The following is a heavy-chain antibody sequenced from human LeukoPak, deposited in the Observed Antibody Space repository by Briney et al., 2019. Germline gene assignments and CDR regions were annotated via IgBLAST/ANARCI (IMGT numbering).Heavy chain of an antibody. V-gene: IGHV3-21*01. CDR3: ARSDYYRSGTPDY. Sequence: GGSLRLSCAASGFTFSSYSMNWVRQAPGKGLGWVSSISSSSSYINDADSVKGRFTISRDNAKNSLYLQMNSLRAEDTAVYYCARSDYYRSGTPDYWGKGTLSPSPQ. CDR2: ISSSSSYI. CDR1: GFTFSSYS. D-gene: IGHD3-10*01. J-gene: IGHJ4*02.